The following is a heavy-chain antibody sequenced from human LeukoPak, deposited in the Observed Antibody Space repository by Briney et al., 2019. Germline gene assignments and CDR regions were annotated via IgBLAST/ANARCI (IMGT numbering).Heavy chain of an antibody. D-gene: IGHD1-26*01. Sequence: SETLSLTCTVSGGSISSHYGSWIRQPPGKGLEWIGYIYYSGSTNYNPSLKSRGTISVDTSKNQFSLKLSSVTAADTAVYYCAGLVGATPYYYYYYMDVWGKGTTVTVSS. CDR1: GGSISSHY. CDR3: AGLVGATPYYYYYYMDV. J-gene: IGHJ6*03. CDR2: IYYSGST. V-gene: IGHV4-59*11.